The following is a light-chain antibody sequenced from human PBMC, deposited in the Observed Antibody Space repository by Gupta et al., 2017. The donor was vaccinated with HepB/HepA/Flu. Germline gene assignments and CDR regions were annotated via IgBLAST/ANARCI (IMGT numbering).Light chain of an antibody. Sequence: EIVLTQSPGTLSLSPGERATLSCRASQTISSNYLAWYQQKPGQAPRLLIYGASSRATGIPDRFSGSGSGTDFTLTISRLEPEDFAVYYCQQDVSRPWTFGQGTKVEIK. CDR1: QTISSNY. CDR2: GAS. V-gene: IGKV3-20*01. J-gene: IGKJ1*01. CDR3: QQDVSRPWT.